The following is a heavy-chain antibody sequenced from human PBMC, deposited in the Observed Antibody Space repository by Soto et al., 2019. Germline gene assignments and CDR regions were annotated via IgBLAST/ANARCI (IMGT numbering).Heavy chain of an antibody. J-gene: IGHJ4*02. CDR1: GFRFSDHS. CDR3: ARLPKGSLVTA. Sequence: VESGGGLVYPGGSLRLSCVASGFRFSDHSTNWVRQAPGKGLQWISYISSNSDTTYYADSVKGRFTVSRDNAKNALFLQMNSLRDDDTATYYCARLPKGSLVTAWGQGARVTVSS. D-gene: IGHD2-21*02. CDR2: ISSNSDTT. V-gene: IGHV3-48*02.